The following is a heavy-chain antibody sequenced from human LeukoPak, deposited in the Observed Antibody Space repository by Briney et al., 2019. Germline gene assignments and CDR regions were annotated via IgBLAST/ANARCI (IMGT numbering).Heavy chain of an antibody. CDR1: GFTFSSYS. CDR2: ISSSSSYI. J-gene: IGHJ4*02. CDR3: ARGAGYDFWSGYYTDY. D-gene: IGHD3-3*01. V-gene: IGHV3-21*01. Sequence: GGSLRLSCAASGFTFSSYSMNWVRQAPGKGLEWVSSISSSSSYIYYADSVKGRFTISRDNAKNSLYLQMNSLRAEDTAVYYCARGAGYDFWSGYYTDYWGQGTLVTVSS.